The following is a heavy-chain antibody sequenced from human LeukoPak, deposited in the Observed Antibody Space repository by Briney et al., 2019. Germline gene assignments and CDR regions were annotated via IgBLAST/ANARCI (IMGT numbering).Heavy chain of an antibody. CDR1: GFTFSRYW. CDR2: INQDGSEK. V-gene: IGHV3-7*01. J-gene: IGHJ6*03. CDR3: ARALKDLRRRIGGTTTFEYYYYMDV. Sequence: GGSLRLSCAVSGFTFSRYWMNWVRQAPGKGLEWVANINQDGSEKYYVDSVKGRFTISRDNAKNSLYLQMNSLRAEDTAVYYCARALKDLRRRIGGTTTFEYYYYMDVWGKGTTVIISS. D-gene: IGHD1-26*01.